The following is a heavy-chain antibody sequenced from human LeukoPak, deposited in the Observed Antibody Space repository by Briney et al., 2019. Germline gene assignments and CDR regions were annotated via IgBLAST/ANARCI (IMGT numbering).Heavy chain of an antibody. V-gene: IGHV4-59*02. CDR3: TRESGAFSPFGF. J-gene: IGHJ4*02. CDR1: GGSVSSYY. D-gene: IGHD1-26*01. Sequence: SETLSLTCTVSGGSVSSYYWTWIRQPPGKGLEWIGYIHYSGSTDYNPSLKSRVTISVDTSKNQFSLKMNSETAADTAIYYCTRESGAFSPFGFWGQGTLVTVSS. CDR2: IHYSGST.